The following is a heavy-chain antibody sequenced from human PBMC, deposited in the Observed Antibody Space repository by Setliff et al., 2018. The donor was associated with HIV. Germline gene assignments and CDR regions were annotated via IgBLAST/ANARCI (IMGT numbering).Heavy chain of an antibody. J-gene: IGHJ5*02. CDR2: ISYSGGS. Sequence: SETLSLTCTVSGDSISSDAYYWSWIRQHPEKGLEWVGYISYSGGSYYNPSLKSRISISMDTSKNQFSLKLKSVTAADTAVYYCARLNVEMFVVMAATPGWFGPWGQGILVTVSS. CDR1: GDSISSDAYY. D-gene: IGHD2-15*01. V-gene: IGHV4-31*03. CDR3: ARLNVEMFVVMAATPGWFGP.